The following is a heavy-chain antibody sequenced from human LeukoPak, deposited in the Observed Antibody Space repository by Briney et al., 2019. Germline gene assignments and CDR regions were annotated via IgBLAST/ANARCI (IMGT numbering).Heavy chain of an antibody. CDR3: ATRGYSSGWYGNWFDP. D-gene: IGHD6-19*01. CDR1: GCTLTELS. CDR2: FGPEDGET. J-gene: IGHJ5*02. V-gene: IGHV1-24*01. Sequence: GASVKVSCKVSGCTLTELSMHWVRQAPGKGLEWMGGFGPEDGETIYAQKFQGRVTMTEDTSTDTAYMELSSLRSEDTAVYYCATRGYSSGWYGNWFDPWGQGTLVTVSS.